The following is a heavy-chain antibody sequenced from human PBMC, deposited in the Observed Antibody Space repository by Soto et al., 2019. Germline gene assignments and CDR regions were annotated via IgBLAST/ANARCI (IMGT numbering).Heavy chain of an antibody. CDR1: GFTVSSNY. Sequence: GGSLRLSCAASGFTVSSNYMSWVRQAPGKGLEWVSVIYSGGSTYYADSVKGRFTISRDNSKNTLYLQMNSLRAEDTAVYYCARAVGSTGYYYMDVWGKGTTVTVSS. J-gene: IGHJ6*03. V-gene: IGHV3-66*01. CDR3: ARAVGSTGYYYMDV. D-gene: IGHD2-15*01. CDR2: IYSGGST.